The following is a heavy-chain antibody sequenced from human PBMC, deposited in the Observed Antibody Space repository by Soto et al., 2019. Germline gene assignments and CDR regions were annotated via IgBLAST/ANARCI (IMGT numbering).Heavy chain of an antibody. Sequence: QVQLVQSGAEVKKPGSSVKVSCKASGGTFSSYAISWVRQAPGQGLEWMGGIRVSDGLIKYAERMEGRVTVTIDSSTSTAYMELRSLRPDDTAVYYCARDANYEPDYWGQGTLVTVSS. V-gene: IGHV1-18*01. CDR3: ARDANYEPDY. J-gene: IGHJ4*02. CDR1: GGTFSSYA. CDR2: IRVSDGLI. D-gene: IGHD1-7*01.